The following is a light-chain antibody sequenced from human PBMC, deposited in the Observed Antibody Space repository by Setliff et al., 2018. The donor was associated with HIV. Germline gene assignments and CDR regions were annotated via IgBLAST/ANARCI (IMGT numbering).Light chain of an antibody. J-gene: IGLJ1*01. CDR1: SSDVGGYNY. V-gene: IGLV2-14*03. CDR3: SSYTRSSTRV. Sequence: QSVLTQPASVSGSPGQSITISCTGTSSDVGGYNYVSWYQQHPGKGPKLMIYDVSNRPSGVSNRFSGSKSGNTASLTISGLQAEDEADYYCSSYTRSSTRVFGTGTKSPS. CDR2: DVS.